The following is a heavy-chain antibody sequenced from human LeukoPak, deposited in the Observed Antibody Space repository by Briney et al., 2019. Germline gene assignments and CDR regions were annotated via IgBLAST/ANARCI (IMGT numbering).Heavy chain of an antibody. V-gene: IGHV3-30*02. D-gene: IGHD3-3*01. CDR1: GFTFSSYG. CDR3: AGHFGAWHYFDY. CDR2: IRYDGSNK. Sequence: PGGSLRLSCAASGFTFSSYGMHWVRQAPGKGLEWVAFIRYDGSNKYSTDSVKGRFTISRDNSKNTLYLQMNSLRPEDTAVYYCAGHFGAWHYFDYWGQGTLVTVSS. J-gene: IGHJ4*02.